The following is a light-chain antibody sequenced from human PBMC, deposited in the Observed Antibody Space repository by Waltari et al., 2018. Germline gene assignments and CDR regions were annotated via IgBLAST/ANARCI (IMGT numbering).Light chain of an antibody. V-gene: IGKV1-39*01. CDR1: QSISRF. Sequence: DIQMTQSPSSLSASVGDRVTITCRASQSISRFLNWYQHKPGKAPNLLIHAASILQSGVPSRFSGSGSETDFTLTISSLQPEDFATDYCQQSYSSLLTFGGGTKVEIK. CDR3: QQSYSSLLT. CDR2: AAS. J-gene: IGKJ4*01.